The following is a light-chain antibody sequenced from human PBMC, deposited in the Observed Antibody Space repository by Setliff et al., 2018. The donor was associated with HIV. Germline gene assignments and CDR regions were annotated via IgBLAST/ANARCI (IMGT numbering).Light chain of an antibody. Sequence: QSVLAQPASVSGSPGQSITISCTGTSGDVGRYNLVSWYQQQPGKPPKLMIYQASKRPSGVSNRFSGSKSGNTASLTISGLQAEDEADYCCCSNTGSNTEVFGTGTKVTV. CDR2: QAS. J-gene: IGLJ1*01. CDR3: CSNTGSNTEV. V-gene: IGLV2-23*01. CDR1: SGDVGRYNL.